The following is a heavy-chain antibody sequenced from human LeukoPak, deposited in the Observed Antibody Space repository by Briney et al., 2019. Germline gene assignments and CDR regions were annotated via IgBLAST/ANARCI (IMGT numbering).Heavy chain of an antibody. D-gene: IGHD2-15*01. CDR3: ARTVVVAATWLDY. J-gene: IGHJ4*02. Sequence: SRTLSHTCAVSGGSISSGGYSWSWIRQPPGKGLEWIGYIYHSGSTYYNPSLKSRVTISVDRSKNQFSLKLSSVTAADTAVHYCARTVVVAATWLDYWGQGTLVTVSS. CDR2: IYHSGST. CDR1: GGSISSGGYS. V-gene: IGHV4-30-2*01.